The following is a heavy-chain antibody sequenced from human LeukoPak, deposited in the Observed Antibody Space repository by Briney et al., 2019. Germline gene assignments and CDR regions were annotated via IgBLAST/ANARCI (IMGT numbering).Heavy chain of an antibody. CDR1: GYTFTSYY. J-gene: IGHJ4*02. D-gene: IGHD6-13*01. Sequence: ASVKVSCKASGYTFTSYYMHWVRQAPGQGLEWMGIINPSGGSTSYAQKFQGRVTMTRDMSTSTVYMELSSLRSEDTAVYHCAGEYSSSSLGYWGQGTLVTVSS. CDR3: AGEYSSSSLGY. CDR2: INPSGGST. V-gene: IGHV1-46*01.